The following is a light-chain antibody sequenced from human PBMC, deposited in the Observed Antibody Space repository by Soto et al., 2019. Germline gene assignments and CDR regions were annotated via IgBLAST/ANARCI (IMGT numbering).Light chain of an antibody. J-gene: IGKJ5*01. Sequence: EIVLTQSPGTLSLSPGERATLSCRASQIVSSSYLAWYQQKPGQAPRLLIYGASTRATGIPARFSGSGSGTEFTLTISSLQSEDFAVYYCQQYNNWPLITFGQGTRMEIK. V-gene: IGKV3-15*01. CDR1: QIVSSSY. CDR3: QQYNNWPLIT. CDR2: GAS.